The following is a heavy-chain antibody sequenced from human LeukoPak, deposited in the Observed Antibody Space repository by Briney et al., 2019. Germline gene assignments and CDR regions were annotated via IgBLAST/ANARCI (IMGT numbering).Heavy chain of an antibody. D-gene: IGHD3-10*01. CDR3: ARGYTMVRGVKSPPAY. CDR1: GYTFTSYA. CDR2: INTNTGNP. J-gene: IGHJ4*02. Sequence: ASVKVSCKASGYTFTSYAMNLVRQAPGQGLEWMGWINTNTGNPTYAQGFTGRFVFSLDTSVSTAYLQISSLKAEDTAVYYCARGYTMVRGVKSPPAYWGQGTLVTVSS. V-gene: IGHV7-4-1*02.